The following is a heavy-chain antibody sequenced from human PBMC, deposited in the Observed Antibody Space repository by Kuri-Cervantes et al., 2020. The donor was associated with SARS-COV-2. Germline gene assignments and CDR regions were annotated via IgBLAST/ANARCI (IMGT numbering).Heavy chain of an antibody. Sequence: SQTLSLTCAVYGGSFSGYYWSWIRQPPGKGLEWIGYIYYSGSTNYNPSLKSRVTISVDTSKNQFSLKLSSVTAADTAVYYCARGVNYFDIPGGYWGQGALVTVSS. J-gene: IGHJ4*02. V-gene: IGHV4-59*01. CDR2: IYYSGST. CDR1: GGSFSGYY. D-gene: IGHD3-22*01. CDR3: ARGVNYFDIPGGY.